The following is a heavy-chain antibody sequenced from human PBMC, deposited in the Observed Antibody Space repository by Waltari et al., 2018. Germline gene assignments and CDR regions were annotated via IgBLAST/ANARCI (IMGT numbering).Heavy chain of an antibody. CDR1: GFTFSSYW. Sequence: EVQLVESGGGLVQPGGSLRLSCAASGFTFSSYWLSWVRQAPGKGVEGVAKLKQKGRGKDYGDSGKGRFTISRDNAKNSLYLQMNSLRAEDTAVYYCASGVSFDYWGQGTLVTVSS. CDR2: LKQKGRGK. D-gene: IGHD2-8*01. CDR3: ASGVSFDY. J-gene: IGHJ4*02. V-gene: IGHV3-7*01.